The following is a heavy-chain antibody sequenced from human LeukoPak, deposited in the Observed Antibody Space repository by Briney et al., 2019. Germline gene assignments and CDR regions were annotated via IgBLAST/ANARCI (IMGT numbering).Heavy chain of an antibody. CDR2: INSDGSST. CDR3: ARDLPGLGIDY. D-gene: IGHD7-27*01. V-gene: IGHV3-74*01. Sequence: PGGSLRLSCAASGFTFSSCWMHWVRQSPEKGLVWVSHINSDGSSTAYADSVKSRFTISRDNAKNTLYLQMDSLRAEDTAVYYCARDLPGLGIDYWGQGTLVTVSS. J-gene: IGHJ4*02. CDR1: GFTFSSCW.